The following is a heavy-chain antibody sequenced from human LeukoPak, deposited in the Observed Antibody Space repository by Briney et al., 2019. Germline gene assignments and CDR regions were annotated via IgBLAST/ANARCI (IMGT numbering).Heavy chain of an antibody. J-gene: IGHJ4*02. CDR3: AKDLPAYSSSGGFDY. CDR2: IRYDGSNK. D-gene: IGHD6-13*01. Sequence: GGSLRLSCAASGFTFSSYGMHWVRQAPGKGLEWAAFIRYDGSNKYYADSVKGRFTISRDNSKNTLYLQMNSLRAADTAVYYCAKDLPAYSSSGGFDYWGQGTLVTVSS. CDR1: GFTFSSYG. V-gene: IGHV3-30*02.